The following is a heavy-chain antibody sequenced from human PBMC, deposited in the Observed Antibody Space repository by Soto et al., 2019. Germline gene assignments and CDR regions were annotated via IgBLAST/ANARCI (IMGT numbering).Heavy chain of an antibody. CDR3: ARLYCTGGTCYPGWFDP. J-gene: IGHJ5*02. CDR2: IHYSGVS. CDR1: GGSINIHY. Sequence: SDTLSLTCAVSGGSINIHYWTWIRQPPGKGLEWIGYIHYSGVSNHNPSLKSRVSISMDTSKNQFSLKLSSVTAADTAVYYCARLYCTGGTCYPGWFDPWGQGTLVTVSS. V-gene: IGHV4-59*08. D-gene: IGHD2-15*01.